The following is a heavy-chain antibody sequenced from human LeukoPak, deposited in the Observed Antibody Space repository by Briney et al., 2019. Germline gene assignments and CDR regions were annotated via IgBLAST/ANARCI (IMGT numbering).Heavy chain of an antibody. V-gene: IGHV4-4*07. Sequence: PSETLSLTCTVSGYSISSGYYWGWIRQPAGKGLEWIGRIYTSGSTNYNPSLKSRVTMSVDTSKNQFSLKLSSVTAADTAVYYCARFGGPHAFDIWGQGTMVTVSS. D-gene: IGHD3-3*01. CDR1: GYSISSGYY. J-gene: IGHJ3*02. CDR3: ARFGGPHAFDI. CDR2: IYTSGST.